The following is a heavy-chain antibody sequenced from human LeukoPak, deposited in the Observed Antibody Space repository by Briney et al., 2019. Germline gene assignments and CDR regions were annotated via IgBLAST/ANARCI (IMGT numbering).Heavy chain of an antibody. CDR1: GFTFSDYY. J-gene: IGHJ3*02. CDR3: ARCSGMPIDDDAFDI. CDR2: ISSSGSTI. Sequence: RGSLRLSCAASGFTFSDYYMSWIRQAPGKGLECVSYISSSGSTIYYADSVKGRFTISRDNAKNSLYLQMNSLRAEDTAVYYCARCSGMPIDDDAFDIWGQGTMVTVSS. V-gene: IGHV3-11*04. D-gene: IGHD2-15*01.